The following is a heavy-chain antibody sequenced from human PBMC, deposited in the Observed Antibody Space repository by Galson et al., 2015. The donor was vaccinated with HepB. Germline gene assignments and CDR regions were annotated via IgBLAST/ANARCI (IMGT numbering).Heavy chain of an antibody. D-gene: IGHD1-1*01. CDR3: ARGRPGTFTVLGN. V-gene: IGHV3-74*01. CDR1: GFTFSGHW. J-gene: IGHJ4*02. CDR2: INSDGSSS. Sequence: SLRLSCAASGFTFSGHWMHWVRQAPGKGLIWVSRINSDGSSSSYADYVKGRFTISRHDAKNTLYLQLNSLRAEDTAIYYCARGRPGTFTVLGNWGQGTLVTVSS.